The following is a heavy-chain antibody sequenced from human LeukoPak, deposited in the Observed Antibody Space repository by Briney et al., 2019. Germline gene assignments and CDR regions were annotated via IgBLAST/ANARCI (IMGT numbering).Heavy chain of an antibody. CDR3: ARDVVAAYLGSDY. Sequence: ASVKVSCKASGYTFTGYYMHWVRQAPGQGLEWMGRINPNSGGTNYARKFQGRVTMTRDTSIFTAYMELSRLRSDDTAVYYCARDVVAAYLGSDYWGQGTLVTVSS. J-gene: IGHJ4*02. V-gene: IGHV1-2*06. CDR2: INPNSGGT. CDR1: GYTFTGYY. D-gene: IGHD2-15*01.